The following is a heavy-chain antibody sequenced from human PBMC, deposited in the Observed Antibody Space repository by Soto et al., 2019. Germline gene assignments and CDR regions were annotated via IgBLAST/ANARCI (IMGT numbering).Heavy chain of an antibody. V-gene: IGHV4-30-2*01. CDR3: ARDQLEGNSFDP. D-gene: IGHD1-1*01. J-gene: IGHJ5*02. Sequence: QLQLQESGSGLVRPSQTLSLTCAVSGGSISSGGYSWNWIRQPPGKGLEWIGYIYHSGSTLYYPYLNSRVTISADTSKLHVSPQLSSVTSADTAVYYCARDQLEGNSFDPWGQGTLVTVSS. CDR2: IYHSGST. CDR1: GGSISSGGYS.